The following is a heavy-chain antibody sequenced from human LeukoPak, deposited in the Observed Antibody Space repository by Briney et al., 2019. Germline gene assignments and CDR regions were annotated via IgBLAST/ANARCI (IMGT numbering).Heavy chain of an antibody. CDR2: IYYSGST. V-gene: IGHV4-59*06. Sequence: SETLSLTCTVSDDSISDYYRGWIRQPPGKGLEWIGYIYYSGSTYYNPSLKSRVTISVDTSKNQFSLKLSSVTAADTAVYYCARMGGASLRYYFDYWGQGTLVTVSS. D-gene: IGHD1-26*01. J-gene: IGHJ4*02. CDR1: DDSISDYY. CDR3: ARMGGASLRYYFDY.